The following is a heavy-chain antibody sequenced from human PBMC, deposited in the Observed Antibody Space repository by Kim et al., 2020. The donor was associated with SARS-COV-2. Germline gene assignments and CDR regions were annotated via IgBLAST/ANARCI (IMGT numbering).Heavy chain of an antibody. Sequence: GGSLRLSCAASGFTFSSYGMHWVRQAPGKGLEWVAVISYDGSNKYYADSVKGRFTISRDNSKNTLYLQMNSLRAEDTAVYYCAKEAYEAYGALSDYWGQGTLVTVSS. D-gene: IGHD4-17*01. CDR2: ISYDGSNK. J-gene: IGHJ4*02. CDR3: AKEAYEAYGALSDY. V-gene: IGHV3-30*18. CDR1: GFTFSSYG.